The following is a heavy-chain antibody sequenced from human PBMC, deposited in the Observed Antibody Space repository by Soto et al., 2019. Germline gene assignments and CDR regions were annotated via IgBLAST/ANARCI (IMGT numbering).Heavy chain of an antibody. J-gene: IGHJ2*01. CDR2: IKSKPDGGTT. V-gene: IGHV3-15*01. CDR1: GFTFSNAW. Sequence: EVQLVESGGGLVKPGGSLRVSCAGSGFTFSNAWMSWVRQAPGKGLEWVGRIKSKPDGGTTDYPAPVEGRFSISRDDSKNPVYLQMNSLKTEDTAVYYCATGWYFDFWGRGTLVTVSS. CDR3: ATGWYFDF.